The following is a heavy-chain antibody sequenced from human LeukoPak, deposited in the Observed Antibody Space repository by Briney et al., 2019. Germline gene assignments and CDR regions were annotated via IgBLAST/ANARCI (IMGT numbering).Heavy chain of an antibody. CDR3: ARVGYSSSGNYYNDRGAFDY. Sequence: SETLSLTCTVSGGGVSISSGNDYWSWMRQPAGKGLEWIGRIWTNGSTNYNPSLKSRVTISVDTSKNQFSLKLSSVTAADTAVYYCARVGYSSSGNYYNDRGAFDYWGQGTLVTVSS. J-gene: IGHJ4*02. CDR2: IWTNGST. D-gene: IGHD3-10*01. CDR1: GGGVSISSGNDY. V-gene: IGHV4-61*02.